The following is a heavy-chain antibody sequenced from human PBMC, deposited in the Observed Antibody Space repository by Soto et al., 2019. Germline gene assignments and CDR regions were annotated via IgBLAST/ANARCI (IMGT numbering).Heavy chain of an antibody. J-gene: IGHJ6*03. CDR3: ARLKRLGANYHMDV. CDR1: GGSISDYY. CDR2: VYYTEDT. D-gene: IGHD3-10*01. V-gene: IGHV4-59*08. Sequence: SETLSLTCTVSGGSISDYYWSWIRQPPGKELEWIGYVYYTEDTSYDPSLKSRVTISVDTSRNQFSLGLTSVTAADTAVYFCARLKRLGANYHMDVWGKGTTVTVSS.